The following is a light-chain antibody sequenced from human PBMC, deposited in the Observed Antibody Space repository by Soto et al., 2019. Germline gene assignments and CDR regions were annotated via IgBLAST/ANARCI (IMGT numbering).Light chain of an antibody. CDR1: SSNIGSNT. J-gene: IGLJ1*01. CDR3: ATWHASVKDYG. Sequence: QSALTQPPSAAGTPGQRVTISCSGSSSNIGSNTVNWYQQLPGTSPKLLIYSNNQRPSGVPDRFSGSKSGTSASLAISGLQSEEEAAYSCATWHASVKDYGFAHGTKGT. CDR2: SNN. V-gene: IGLV1-44*01.